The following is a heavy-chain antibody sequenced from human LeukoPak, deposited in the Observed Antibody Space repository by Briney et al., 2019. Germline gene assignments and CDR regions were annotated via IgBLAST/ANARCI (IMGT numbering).Heavy chain of an antibody. Sequence: PSETLSLTCAVYGGSFSGYYWSWIRQPPGKGLEWIGEINHSGSTNYNPSLKSRATISVNTSKNQFSLKLSSVTAADTAVYYCASRDTAMVTVYNPPFDPWGQGTLVTVSS. CDR2: INHSGST. D-gene: IGHD5-18*01. V-gene: IGHV4-34*01. J-gene: IGHJ5*02. CDR3: ASRDTAMVTVYNPPFDP. CDR1: GGSFSGYY.